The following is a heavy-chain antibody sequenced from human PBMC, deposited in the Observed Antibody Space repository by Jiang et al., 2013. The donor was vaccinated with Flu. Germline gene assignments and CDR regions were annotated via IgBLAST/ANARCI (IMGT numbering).Heavy chain of an antibody. Sequence: VQLLESGGGLVQPGGSLRLSCAASGFSFGHFAINWLRQAPGGGLEWVSTINADGSNTYYAASVKGRFTVSRDNSRNTLFLHMSNLRSDDTAVYYCAKDRGSGTYENWFSPWGQGTLVTVSS. D-gene: IGHD3-10*01. CDR1: GFSFGHFA. J-gene: IGHJ5*02. V-gene: IGHV3-23*01. CDR2: INADGSNT. CDR3: AKDRGSGTYENWFSP.